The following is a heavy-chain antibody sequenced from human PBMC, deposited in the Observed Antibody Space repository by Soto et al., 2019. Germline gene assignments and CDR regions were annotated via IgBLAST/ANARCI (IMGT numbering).Heavy chain of an antibody. V-gene: IGHV1-8*01. J-gene: IGHJ4*02. D-gene: IGHD2-21*02. Sequence: SVKVCCNSSGYTLTDYETILVRQATGQGLEWVGWMNPNSGDTVYAEKFKGRVTLTRDTSTSTAYMELSSLRSEDTAVYYWAILCGGDCSFNDYWGQGTLVTVSS. CDR2: MNPNSGDT. CDR3: AILCGGDCSFNDY. CDR1: GYTLTDYE.